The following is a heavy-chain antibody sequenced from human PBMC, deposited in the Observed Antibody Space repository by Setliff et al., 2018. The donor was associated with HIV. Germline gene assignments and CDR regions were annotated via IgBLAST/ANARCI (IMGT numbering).Heavy chain of an antibody. Sequence: SETLSLTCTVSGASISIGSYYWSWIRQPAGKGLEWIGYIYYSGSTYYNPSLKSRVTISVDTSKNQFSLKLSSVTAADTAVYYCARQRHGGAGAHDYWGQGTLVTVSS. J-gene: IGHJ4*02. CDR2: IYYSGST. CDR3: ARQRHGGAGAHDY. CDR1: GASISIGSYY. V-gene: IGHV4-31*02. D-gene: IGHD3-16*01.